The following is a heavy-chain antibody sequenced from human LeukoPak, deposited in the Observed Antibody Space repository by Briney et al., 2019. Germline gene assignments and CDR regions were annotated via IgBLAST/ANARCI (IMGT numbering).Heavy chain of an antibody. J-gene: IGHJ4*02. V-gene: IGHV3-30-3*01. D-gene: IGHD2-21*02. CDR1: GFTFSNYP. Sequence: GGSLRLSCAAYGFTFSNYPMHWVRQAPGKGLEWVAVISYDGGNRYHADSVKGRFTISRDNSKNTLYLQMSSLRVEDTAVYYCARENRWGLYFDYWGQGTLVTVSP. CDR3: ARENRWGLYFDY. CDR2: ISYDGGNR.